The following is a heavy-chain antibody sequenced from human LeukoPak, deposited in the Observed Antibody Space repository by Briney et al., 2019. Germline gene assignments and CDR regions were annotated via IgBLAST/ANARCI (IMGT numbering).Heavy chain of an antibody. CDR2: ISWDGGTT. Sequence: AGGSPRLSCAASGFTFDDYTLHWVRQAPGKGLEWVSLISWDGGTTYYADSVKGRFTISRDNAKNSLYLQMNSLRAEDTAVYYCARGPRYCSSTSCYDLIDYWGQGTLVTVSS. J-gene: IGHJ4*02. CDR1: GFTFDDYT. V-gene: IGHV3-43*01. CDR3: ARGPRYCSSTSCYDLIDY. D-gene: IGHD2-2*01.